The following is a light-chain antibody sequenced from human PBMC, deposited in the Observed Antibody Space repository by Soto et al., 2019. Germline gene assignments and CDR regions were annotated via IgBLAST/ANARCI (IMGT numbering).Light chain of an antibody. J-gene: IGKJ2*01. Sequence: EIVLTQSPATLSLSPGERATLSCRASQSVSSFLAWYQQKPGQAPRLLIYDASNRATGIPARFSGSGSGTDFTLTISSLEPEDFAVHYCQQRSNWAPYTFCQGTKLEI. CDR2: DAS. CDR1: QSVSSF. CDR3: QQRSNWAPYT. V-gene: IGKV3-11*01.